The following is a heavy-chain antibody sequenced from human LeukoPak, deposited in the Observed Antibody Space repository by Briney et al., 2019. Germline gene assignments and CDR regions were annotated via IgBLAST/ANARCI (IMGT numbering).Heavy chain of an antibody. Sequence: PGGSLRLSCEASRFTSSSYEMSWVRQATGQGLEWVSGLIENGMKTDYADSVKGRFIISRDNSRNTLYLQMSSLKVKDTAVYYCAKLPTVYGVADSFDMWGQGTTVTVSS. D-gene: IGHD2-8*01. CDR3: AKLPTVYGVADSFDM. CDR1: RFTSSSYE. V-gene: IGHV3-23*01. CDR2: LIENGMKT. J-gene: IGHJ3*02.